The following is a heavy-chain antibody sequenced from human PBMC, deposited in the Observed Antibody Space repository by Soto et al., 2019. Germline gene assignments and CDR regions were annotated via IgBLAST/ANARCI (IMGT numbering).Heavy chain of an antibody. Sequence: PGGSLRLSCAASGFTFSNYGMHWVRQAPGKGRVWVSHITNDGSTTCYADSVKGRFTISRDNAKNTLYLQMNSLRAEDTAVYYCARVSSGSDSFNPWGQGALVTVSS. V-gene: IGHV3-74*01. J-gene: IGHJ5*02. CDR2: ITNDGSTT. CDR1: GFTFSNYG. CDR3: ARVSSGSDSFNP. D-gene: IGHD1-26*01.